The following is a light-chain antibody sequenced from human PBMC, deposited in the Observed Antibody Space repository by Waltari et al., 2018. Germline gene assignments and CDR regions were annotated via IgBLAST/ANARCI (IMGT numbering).Light chain of an antibody. CDR2: LGS. CDR1: QSLLHSNGYNY. J-gene: IGKJ2*01. CDR3: MQALQTPFT. Sequence: DIVMTQSPLSLPVTPGEPASISCRSSQSLLHSNGYNYLDWYRQKPGQSPQVLIYLGSNRAAGVTDGCSGSGSGTDFTLKISRVEAEDVGVYYCMQALQTPFTFGQGTKLEIK. V-gene: IGKV2-28*01.